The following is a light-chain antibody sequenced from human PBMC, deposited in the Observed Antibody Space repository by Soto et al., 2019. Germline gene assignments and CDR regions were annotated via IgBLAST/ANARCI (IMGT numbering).Light chain of an antibody. J-gene: IGLJ2*01. CDR1: SIDVGGYNY. V-gene: IGLV2-8*01. Sequence: QSALTQPPSASGSLGQSVTISCTGTSIDVGGYNYVSWYQQHPGKAPKLMISGVSERPSGVPDRFSGSKSGNTASLTVSGLQAEDEADYYCSSYAGSDNWVFGGGTKLTVL. CDR3: SSYAGSDNWV. CDR2: GVS.